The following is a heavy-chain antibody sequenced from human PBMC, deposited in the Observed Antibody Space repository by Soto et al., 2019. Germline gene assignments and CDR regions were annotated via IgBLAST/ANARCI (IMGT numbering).Heavy chain of an antibody. Sequence: EVQLVESGGALVQPGGSLKLSCAASGFTFSGSNIHWVRQPSGKGLEWLGRIRTKPNSYATAYTESLNGRYTISRDDSENTAYLQMNSLKTEDTAVNYCTRAVDSSGYYYPDYWGQGTRVTVSS. CDR2: IRTKPNSYAT. CDR3: TRAVDSSGYYYPDY. J-gene: IGHJ4*02. D-gene: IGHD3-22*01. CDR1: GFTFSGSN. V-gene: IGHV3-73*01.